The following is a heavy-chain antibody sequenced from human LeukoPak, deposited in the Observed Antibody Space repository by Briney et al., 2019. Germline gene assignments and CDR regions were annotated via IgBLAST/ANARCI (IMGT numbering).Heavy chain of an antibody. CDR2: INPSGGST. J-gene: IGHJ4*02. D-gene: IGHD6-13*01. V-gene: IGHV1-46*01. Sequence: ASVKVSCKASGYTFTSYYMHWVRQAPGQGLEWMGIINPSGGSTSYAQKFQGRVTMTRDTSTSTVYMELRSLRSDDTAVYYCARCSSSWYLICERWGQGTLVTVSS. CDR1: GYTFTSYY. CDR3: ARCSSSWYLICER.